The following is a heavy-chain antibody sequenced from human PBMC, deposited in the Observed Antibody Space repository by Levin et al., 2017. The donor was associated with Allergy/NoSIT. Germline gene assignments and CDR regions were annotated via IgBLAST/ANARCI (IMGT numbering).Heavy chain of an antibody. V-gene: IGHV3-23*01. CDR1: GFTFSDYA. D-gene: IGHD3-16*01. J-gene: IGHJ6*03. Sequence: GGSLRLSCAASGFTFSDYALSWVRQAPGKGLEWVSAIRGSGGGTFYADSVKGRFTISRDNSKNMVYVQMNSLRAEDTAIYYCAKNKGWGAEKWYMDGWGKGTTVTVSS. CDR2: IRGSGGGT. CDR3: AKNKGWGAEKWYMDG.